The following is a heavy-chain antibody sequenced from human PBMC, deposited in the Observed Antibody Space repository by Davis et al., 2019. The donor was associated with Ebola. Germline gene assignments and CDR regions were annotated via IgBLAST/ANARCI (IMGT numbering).Heavy chain of an antibody. CDR2: ISAYNGNT. CDR1: GYTFTSFG. D-gene: IGHD6-13*01. Sequence: ASVKVSCKASGYTFTSFGITWVRQAPGQGLEWMGWISAYNGNTNYAQKLQGRVTMTTDTSTSTAYMELRSLRSDDTAVYYCARDFFAAYSSSWYGNYYYYYGMDVWGKGTTVTVSS. V-gene: IGHV1-18*04. J-gene: IGHJ6*04. CDR3: ARDFFAAYSSSWYGNYYYYYGMDV.